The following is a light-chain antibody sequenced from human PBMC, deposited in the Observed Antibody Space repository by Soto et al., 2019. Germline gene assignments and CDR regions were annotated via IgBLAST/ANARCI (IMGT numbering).Light chain of an antibody. CDR3: QQYNNWPRT. J-gene: IGKJ1*01. CDR1: QSVDSH. Sequence: EIVMTQSPATLSVSPGDGATLSCRASQSVDSHLAWYQQKPGQTPRLLIYGASTRPTGIPARFSGSGSGTDFTLTISSLEPEDFAVYYCQQYNNWPRTFGQGTKV. V-gene: IGKV3D-15*01. CDR2: GAS.